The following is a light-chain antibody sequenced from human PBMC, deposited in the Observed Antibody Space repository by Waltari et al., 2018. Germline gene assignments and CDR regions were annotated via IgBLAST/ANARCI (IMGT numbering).Light chain of an antibody. CDR3: QHYVRLPAT. V-gene: IGKV3-20*01. CDR1: QSVSRT. CDR2: GAS. Sequence: EIVLTQSPATLSLSRGERATLSCRASQSVSRTLARYQQKPGQAPKLLIYGASIRATGSPDRFTGSGSGTDFSLTISSLEPEDFAIYFCQHYVRLPATFGQGTKVEIK. J-gene: IGKJ1*01.